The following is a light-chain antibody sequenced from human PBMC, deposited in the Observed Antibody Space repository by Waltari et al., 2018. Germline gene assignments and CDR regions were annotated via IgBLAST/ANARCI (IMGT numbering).Light chain of an antibody. CDR2: GAS. Sequence: EIVMTQSPATLSVSPGERATLSCRASQSVSSDLAWYQQKPGQSPRLLMFGASTRATGIPARFSGSGSGTEFTLTISSLQSEDFAVYDCQQSNNWPYTFGQGTKLEIK. CDR1: QSVSSD. V-gene: IGKV3-15*01. J-gene: IGKJ2*01. CDR3: QQSNNWPYT.